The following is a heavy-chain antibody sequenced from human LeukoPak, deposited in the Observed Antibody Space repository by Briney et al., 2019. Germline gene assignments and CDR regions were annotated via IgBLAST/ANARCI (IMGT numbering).Heavy chain of an antibody. J-gene: IGHJ5*02. Sequence: GASVKVSCKASGYSFTSYGISWVRQAPGQGLEWMGWISAYNGNTNYAQKLQGRVTMTTDTSTSTAYMELRSLRSDDTAVYYCVGSSGYYSWFDPWGQGTLVTVSS. CDR1: GYSFTSYG. CDR3: VGSSGYYSWFDP. CDR2: ISAYNGNT. V-gene: IGHV1-18*01. D-gene: IGHD3-22*01.